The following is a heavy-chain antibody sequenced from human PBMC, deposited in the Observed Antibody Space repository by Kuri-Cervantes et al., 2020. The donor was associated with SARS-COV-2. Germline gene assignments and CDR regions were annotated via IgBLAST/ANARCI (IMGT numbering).Heavy chain of an antibody. Sequence: GSLRLSCTVSGDSISRFYWTWIRQPPGKGLESLGRIYHSGSSNYNPSLKSRVSMSMDTSKNQFSLKLRSVTAADTAVYYCARAPRGDSPYFDYWGRGALVTVSS. CDR1: GDSISRFY. J-gene: IGHJ4*02. V-gene: IGHV4-59*01. D-gene: IGHD2-15*01. CDR3: ARAPRGDSPYFDY. CDR2: IYHSGSS.